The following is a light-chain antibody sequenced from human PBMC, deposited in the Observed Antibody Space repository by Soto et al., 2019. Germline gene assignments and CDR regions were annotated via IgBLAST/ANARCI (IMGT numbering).Light chain of an antibody. Sequence: QSVLTQPRSVSAAPGQKVTISCSGSSSNIGNNYVSWYQQLPGTAPKLLIYENNKRPSGIPDRFSGSKSGTSATLGITGLQTGDEADYYCGTWDSSLSAVVFGGGTKVTVL. J-gene: IGLJ2*01. CDR2: ENN. CDR3: GTWDSSLSAVV. CDR1: SSNIGNNY. V-gene: IGLV1-51*02.